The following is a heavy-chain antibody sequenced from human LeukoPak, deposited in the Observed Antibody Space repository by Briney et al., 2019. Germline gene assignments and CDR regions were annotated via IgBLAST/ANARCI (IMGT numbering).Heavy chain of an antibody. CDR1: GFTFSSYE. Sequence: GGSLRLSRAASGFTFSSYEMNWVRQAPGKGLEWVSYISSSGSTIYYADPVKGRFTISRDNAKNSLYLQMNSLRAEDTAVYYCARVGYSYGYYFDYWGQGTLVTVSS. CDR2: ISSSGSTI. J-gene: IGHJ4*02. D-gene: IGHD5-18*01. V-gene: IGHV3-48*03. CDR3: ARVGYSYGYYFDY.